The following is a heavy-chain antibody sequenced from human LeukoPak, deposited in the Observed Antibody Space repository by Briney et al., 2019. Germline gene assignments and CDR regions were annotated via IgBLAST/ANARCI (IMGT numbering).Heavy chain of an antibody. CDR1: GGSISSGGHY. CDR2: IYYSGST. J-gene: IGHJ4*02. V-gene: IGHV4-31*03. CDR3: AREQNYYFDY. Sequence: SETLSLTCTVSGGSISSGGHYWSWIRQHPGKGLEWIGYIYYSGSTHYNPTLESRVTISVDTSKNQFSLKLSSVTAADTAVYYCAREQNYYFDYWGQGTLVTVSS.